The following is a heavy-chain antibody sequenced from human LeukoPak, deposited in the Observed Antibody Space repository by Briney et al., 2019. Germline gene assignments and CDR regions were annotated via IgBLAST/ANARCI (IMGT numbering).Heavy chain of an antibody. V-gene: IGHV3-73*01. CDR2: IRSKANSYAT. Sequence: GFLKLSCATSGFTFSGSGMHWVRQASGKGLEWVGRIRSKANSYATAYAASVKGRFTISRDDSKNTAYLQMNSLKTEDTAVYYCARLEDTAIVYWGQGTLVTVSS. D-gene: IGHD5-18*01. J-gene: IGHJ4*02. CDR1: GFTFSGSG. CDR3: ARLEDTAIVY.